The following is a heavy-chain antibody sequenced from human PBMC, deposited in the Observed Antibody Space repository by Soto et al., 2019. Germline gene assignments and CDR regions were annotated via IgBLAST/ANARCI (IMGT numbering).Heavy chain of an antibody. Sequence: EVQLLESGGGLVQPGGSLRLSCAASGFTFSSYAMSWVRQAPGKGLEWVSDISGSGGSTYYADSVKGRFTISRDNSKNTLYLQMNSRRAEDTAVYYCAKDHPSLYCSGGSCYMWAFDIWGQGTMVTVSS. CDR3: AKDHPSLYCSGGSCYMWAFDI. J-gene: IGHJ3*02. CDR2: ISGSGGST. CDR1: GFTFSSYA. D-gene: IGHD2-15*01. V-gene: IGHV3-23*01.